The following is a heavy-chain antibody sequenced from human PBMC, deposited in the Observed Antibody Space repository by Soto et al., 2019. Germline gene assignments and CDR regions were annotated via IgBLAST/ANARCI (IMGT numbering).Heavy chain of an antibody. V-gene: IGHV1-69*06. Sequence: QVELVQSGAEVKKPGSSVKVSCQASEDTFRNYAISWVRQAPGQGLEWMGGIITIFGTANYAQKFKGRVTITADTSANTVYLELSSLRSEDTAVYYCASTKYDSSAYYYWYX. CDR3: ASTKYDSSAYYYWYX. J-gene: IGHJ2*01. CDR1: EDTFRNYA. D-gene: IGHD3-22*01. CDR2: IITIFGTA.